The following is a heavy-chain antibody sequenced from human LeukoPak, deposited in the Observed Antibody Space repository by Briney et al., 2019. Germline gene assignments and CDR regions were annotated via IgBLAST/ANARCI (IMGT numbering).Heavy chain of an antibody. D-gene: IGHD6-19*01. CDR3: AAQWLLLGAFDI. J-gene: IGHJ3*02. Sequence: GGSLRLSCAASGFTFSSYWMSWVRQAPGKGLEWVANIKQDGSEKYYVDSVKGRFTISRDNAKNSLYLQMNSLRVDDTAVYYCAAQWLLLGAFDICGQGTMVTVSS. V-gene: IGHV3-7*03. CDR1: GFTFSSYW. CDR2: IKQDGSEK.